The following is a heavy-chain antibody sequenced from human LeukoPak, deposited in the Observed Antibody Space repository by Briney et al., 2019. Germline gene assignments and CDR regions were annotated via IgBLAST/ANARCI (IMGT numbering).Heavy chain of an antibody. CDR2: ISGNGGST. CDR3: AGESESSGWYDY. J-gene: IGHJ4*02. CDR1: GFMFHDYA. D-gene: IGHD6-19*01. Sequence: GGALRLSCAAPGFMFHDYAIHWVRQAPGKGLEWVSLISGNGGSTFYADSVKVRFTISRENSKTSLYLQMNSLRSDDTALYYCAGESESSGWYDYWGQGTLVTVSS. V-gene: IGHV3-43*02.